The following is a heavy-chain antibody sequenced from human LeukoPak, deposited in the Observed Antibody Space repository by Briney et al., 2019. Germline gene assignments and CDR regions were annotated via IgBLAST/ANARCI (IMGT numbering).Heavy chain of an antibody. V-gene: IGHV1-2*02. CDR1: GYTFTSYY. CDR2: INPNSGGT. D-gene: IGHD6-13*01. J-gene: IGHJ4*02. CDR3: ARVRAAGTPWYFDY. Sequence: GASVKVSFRASGYTFTSYYMHWVRQAPGQGLEWMGWINPNSGGTNYSQKFEGRVTMTRDTSISTAYMELSRLRADDTAVYYCARVRAAGTPWYFDYWGQGTLVTVSS.